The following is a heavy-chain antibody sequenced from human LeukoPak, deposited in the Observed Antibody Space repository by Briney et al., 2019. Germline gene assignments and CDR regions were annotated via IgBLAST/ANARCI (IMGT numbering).Heavy chain of an antibody. J-gene: IGHJ4*02. Sequence: SGGSLRLSCAASAFSFSSHSLNWVRQAPGKGLEWISYITTSGGPVYADSVKGRFIISRDNTENSLYLQMNSLRVEDTAVYYCARDLAVAGTGFDYWGQGTLVTVSS. CDR3: ARDLAVAGTGFDY. D-gene: IGHD6-19*01. CDR1: AFSFSSHS. V-gene: IGHV3-48*01. CDR2: ITTSGGPV.